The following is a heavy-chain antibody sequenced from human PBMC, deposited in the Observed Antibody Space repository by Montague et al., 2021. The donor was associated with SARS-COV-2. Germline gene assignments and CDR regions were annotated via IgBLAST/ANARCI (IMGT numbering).Heavy chain of an antibody. CDR3: ASHLAVGTSGFDI. V-gene: IGHV4-59*08. CDR1: GGSINNYY. Sequence: SETRSLTCTVSGGSINNYYWSWIRQPPEKGPEWIAFIHYTGSANYNPSLKSRATISVDPYKNQCSLKLTSVTAADAALYYCASHLAVGTSGFDIWGQGTLVTVSS. CDR2: IHYTGSA. J-gene: IGHJ3*02. D-gene: IGHD6-19*01.